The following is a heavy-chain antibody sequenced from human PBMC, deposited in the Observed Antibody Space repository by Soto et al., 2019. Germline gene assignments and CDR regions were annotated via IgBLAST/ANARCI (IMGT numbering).Heavy chain of an antibody. D-gene: IGHD3-10*01. V-gene: IGHV3-53*01. CDR3: ARVGLYYYDSGSIPYYFDY. Sequence: EVQLVESGGGLIQPGGSLRLSCAASGFTVNTNYMSWVRQAPGKGLEWVSVIYSDGTTYYADSVKGRFTISRDNSKNTLYLQMNSLRAEDTAVYYCARVGLYYYDSGSIPYYFDYWGQGTLVAVSS. J-gene: IGHJ4*02. CDR1: GFTVNTNY. CDR2: IYSDGTT.